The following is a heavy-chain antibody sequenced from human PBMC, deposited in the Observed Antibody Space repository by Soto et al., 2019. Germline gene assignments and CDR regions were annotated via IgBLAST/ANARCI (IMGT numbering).Heavy chain of an antibody. J-gene: IGHJ2*01. D-gene: IGHD4-17*01. CDR1: GFTFSIYA. CDR3: ARRTVGWYFDL. CDR2: ISGSGGSK. V-gene: IGHV3-23*01. Sequence: EVQLLESGGGLVQPGGSLRLSCAASGFTFSIYAMNWVRQAPGKGLEWVSVISGSGGSKYYADSVKGRFTISRDNSKNTLYLQMNSLRAEDTAVYYCARRTVGWYFDLWGRGTLVTVSS.